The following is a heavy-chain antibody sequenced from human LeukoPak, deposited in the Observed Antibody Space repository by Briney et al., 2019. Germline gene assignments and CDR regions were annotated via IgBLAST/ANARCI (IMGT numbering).Heavy chain of an antibody. J-gene: IGHJ6*03. D-gene: IGHD3-16*01. CDR3: ARDRGMTVLSYYYYYLDV. Sequence: GGALRLSCAASGFIFSSYHMLWLRKAPGKGLEAVSSISASDGRTFYAEFLKGRLTISRDNAKKSLDLQMNSLGAEDTAVYFCARDRGMTVLSYYYYYLDVWGKGTTVTVSS. CDR1: GFIFSSYH. CDR2: ISASDGRT. V-gene: IGHV3-21*01.